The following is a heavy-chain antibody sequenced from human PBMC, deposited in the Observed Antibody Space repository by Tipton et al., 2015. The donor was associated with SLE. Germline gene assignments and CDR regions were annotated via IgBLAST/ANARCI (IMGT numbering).Heavy chain of an antibody. V-gene: IGHV4-38-2*01. D-gene: IGHD3-10*01. J-gene: IGHJ4*02. Sequence: TLSLTCAVSGYSISSGYYWGWIRQPPGKGLEWIGSIYHSGSTYYNPSLKSRVTISVDTSKNQFSLKLSSVTAADTAVYYCARQGHYSGSGTYSYYFDYWGQGTLVTVSS. CDR3: ARQGHYSGSGTYSYYFDY. CDR2: IYHSGST. CDR1: GYSISSGYY.